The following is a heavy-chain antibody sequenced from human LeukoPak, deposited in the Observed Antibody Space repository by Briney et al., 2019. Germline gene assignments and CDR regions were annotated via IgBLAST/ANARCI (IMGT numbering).Heavy chain of an antibody. CDR1: GFTFDDYA. Sequence: GGSLRLSCAASGFTFDDYAMHWVRQAPGKGLEWVSGISWNSGSIGYADSVKGRFTISRDNAKNSLFLHMNSLRAEDTAVYYCARDRSIGGWTNAFDIWGQGTLVTVSS. CDR2: ISWNSGSI. D-gene: IGHD6-19*01. CDR3: ARDRSIGGWTNAFDI. V-gene: IGHV3-9*01. J-gene: IGHJ3*02.